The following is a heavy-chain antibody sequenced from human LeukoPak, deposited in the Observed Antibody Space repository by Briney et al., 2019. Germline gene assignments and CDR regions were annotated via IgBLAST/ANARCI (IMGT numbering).Heavy chain of an antibody. D-gene: IGHD3-10*01. J-gene: IGHJ6*03. V-gene: IGHV4-4*07. Sequence: SETLSLTCTVSGGSISSYYWSWIRQPAGKGLELIGRIYTSGSTNYNPSLKSRVTMSVDTSKNQFSLKLSSVTAADTAVYYCAREVITMVRGGRLYYYYYMDVWGKGTTVTISS. CDR2: IYTSGST. CDR1: GGSISSYY. CDR3: AREVITMVRGGRLYYYYYMDV.